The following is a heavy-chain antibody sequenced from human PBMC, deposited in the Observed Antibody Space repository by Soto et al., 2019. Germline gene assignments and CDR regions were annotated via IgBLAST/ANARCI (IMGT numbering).Heavy chain of an antibody. J-gene: IGHJ4*02. V-gene: IGHV4-34*01. Sequence: QVQLQQWGAGLLKPSETLSLTCAVNGGSFTGYYWSWVRQPPGKGLEWIGEIKDGGSTNYSPSLRSRVTISADTSKKQFSLKVPSVTAADMAVYYCARGQEGVVATHWDQGTLVTVSS. CDR3: ARGQEGVVATH. CDR1: GGSFTGYY. CDR2: IKDGGST. D-gene: IGHD2-15*01.